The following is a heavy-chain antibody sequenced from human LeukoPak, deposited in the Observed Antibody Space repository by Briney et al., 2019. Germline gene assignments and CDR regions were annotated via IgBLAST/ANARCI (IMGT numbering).Heavy chain of an antibody. CDR3: ARQFKGYSYGSFDY. Sequence: SETLSLTCTVSGGSISSSSYYWGWIRQPPGKGLEWIGSIYYSGSTCYNPSLKSRVTISVDTSKNQFSLKLSSVTAADTAVYYCARQFKGYSYGSFDYWGQGTLVTVSS. D-gene: IGHD5-18*01. V-gene: IGHV4-39*01. J-gene: IGHJ4*02. CDR1: GGSISSSSYY. CDR2: IYYSGST.